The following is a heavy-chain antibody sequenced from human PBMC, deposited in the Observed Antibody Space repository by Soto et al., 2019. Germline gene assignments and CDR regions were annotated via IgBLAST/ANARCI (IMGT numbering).Heavy chain of an antibody. Sequence: QVQLVQSGAEVKKPGASVKVSCKASGYTFTSYGISWVRQAPGQGLEWMGWISAYNGNTNYAQKLQGRVTMTPDTSTSTAYMELRSLRSDDTAVYYCARVPGITMRVGYRDLFDYWGQGTLVTVSS. CDR3: ARVPGITMRVGYRDLFDY. J-gene: IGHJ4*02. CDR2: ISAYNGNT. D-gene: IGHD3-22*01. V-gene: IGHV1-18*01. CDR1: GYTFTSYG.